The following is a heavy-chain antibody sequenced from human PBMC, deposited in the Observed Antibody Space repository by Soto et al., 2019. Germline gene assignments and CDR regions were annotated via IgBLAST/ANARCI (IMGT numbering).Heavy chain of an antibody. CDR3: ARVEDYYDSSGPGRGMDV. J-gene: IGHJ6*02. CDR1: GFSFSSYA. V-gene: IGHV3-30-3*01. Sequence: VPRVDSGVGVVQTGMSLRLSCAASGFSFSSYAMHWVLQAPGKGLEWVAVISYDGSNKYYADSVKGRFTIYRDNSKNTLYLPMNSLRAEDTAVDYWARVEDYYDSSGPGRGMDVWGQGTTVTVSS. CDR2: ISYDGSNK. D-gene: IGHD3-22*01.